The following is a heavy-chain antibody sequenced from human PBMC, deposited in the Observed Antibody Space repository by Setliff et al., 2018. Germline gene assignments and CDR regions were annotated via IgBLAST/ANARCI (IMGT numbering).Heavy chain of an antibody. CDR3: AREYVVISFVRNTHSHYGMDV. CDR1: GASIGSGSHY. D-gene: IGHD2-21*01. J-gene: IGHJ6*02. V-gene: IGHV4-61*02. Sequence: SETLSLTCTVSGASIGSGSHYWSWIRQPAGRGLEWIGRIYTSGTTNYSPSLKSRVSISSDTSKNVISLKLNSVTAADTAVYFCAREYVVISFVRNTHSHYGMDVWSQGTTVIVAS. CDR2: IYTSGTT.